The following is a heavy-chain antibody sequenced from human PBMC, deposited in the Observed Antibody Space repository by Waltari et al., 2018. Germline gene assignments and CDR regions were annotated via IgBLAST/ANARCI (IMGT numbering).Heavy chain of an antibody. CDR2: TWSDGSVE. CDR1: GFSLRNYG. V-gene: IGHV3-33*03. D-gene: IGHD3-10*01. Sequence: QVQLVESGGGVVKPGTSLRLSCVASGFSLRNYGMHWVRQTPGRGLEWVALTWSDGSVEYYADSVRGRFTVSRDNSKNILYLDMGSLRVDDTATYYCAKDAFGNTYLDYWGQGTLVTVSS. CDR3: AKDAFGNTYLDY. J-gene: IGHJ4*02.